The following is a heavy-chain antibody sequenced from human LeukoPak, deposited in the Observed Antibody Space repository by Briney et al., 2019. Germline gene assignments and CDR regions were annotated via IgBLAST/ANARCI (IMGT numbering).Heavy chain of an antibody. J-gene: IGHJ4*02. D-gene: IGHD1-1*01. CDR1: GASISNYY. CDR2: VSYSGRT. CDR3: ARHERGAENLDY. V-gene: IGHV4-59*08. Sequence: PSETLSLTCTVSGASISNYYWSWIRQPPGKGLECMGYVSYSGRTNHNPSFKSRVTISADTSKTQFSLKLTSVTAPDTAVYYCARHERGAENLDYWGQGTLVTVSS.